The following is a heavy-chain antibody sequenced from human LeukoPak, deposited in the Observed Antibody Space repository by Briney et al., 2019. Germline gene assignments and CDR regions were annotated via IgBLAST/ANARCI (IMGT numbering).Heavy chain of an antibody. CDR1: GGSLSTYY. D-gene: IGHD2-21*02. J-gene: IGHJ4*02. Sequence: SETLSLTCAVYGGSLSTYYWGWVRQPPGKGLEWIGEINHSGSTNYNPSLKSRVTISVDTSKNQFSLKLSSVTAADTAVYYCARGGFYCGGDCYVDYWGQGTLVTVSS. CDR3: ARGGFYCGGDCYVDY. V-gene: IGHV4-34*01. CDR2: INHSGST.